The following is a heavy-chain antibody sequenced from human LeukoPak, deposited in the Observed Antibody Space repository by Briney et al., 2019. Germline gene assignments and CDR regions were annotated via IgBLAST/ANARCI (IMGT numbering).Heavy chain of an antibody. V-gene: IGHV3-7*03. CDR2: IKQDGSEK. J-gene: IGHJ4*02. CDR1: GFTFSSYA. Sequence: GGSLRLSCAASGFTFSSYAMSWVRQAPGKGLEWVANIKQDGSEKYYVDSVKGRFTISRDNAENSLYLQMNSLRAEDTAVYFCARGGFYPEYWGQGTLVTVSS. CDR3: ARGGFYPEY. D-gene: IGHD6-6*01.